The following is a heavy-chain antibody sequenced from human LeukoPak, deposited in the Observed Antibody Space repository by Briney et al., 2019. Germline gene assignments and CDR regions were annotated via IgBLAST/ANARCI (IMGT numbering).Heavy chain of an antibody. V-gene: IGHV4-59*08. CDR2: IYYSGST. D-gene: IGHD4-17*01. J-gene: IGHJ3*01. CDR3: ARRLTTVTAHYDAFDV. CDR1: SDSISSYY. Sequence: PSETLSLTCTVSSDSISSYYWSWVRQPPGKGLEWIGYIYYSGSTNYNPSLKSRVTISVDTSKNQFSLKLSSVTAADTAAYYCARRLTTVTAHYDAFDVWGQGTMVIVSS.